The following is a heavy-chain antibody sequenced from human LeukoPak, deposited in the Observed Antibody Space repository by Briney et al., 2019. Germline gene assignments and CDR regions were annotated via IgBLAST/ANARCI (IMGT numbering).Heavy chain of an antibody. D-gene: IGHD4-17*01. Sequence: GGSLRLSCAASGFTFSSYSMNWVRQAPGKGLEWVSSISSSSSYIYYADSVKGRFTISRDNAKNSLYLQMNSLRAEDTAVYYCARSDYGEYQLYYFDYWGQGTLVTVSS. CDR2: ISSSSSYI. V-gene: IGHV3-21*01. CDR1: GFTFSSYS. CDR3: ARSDYGEYQLYYFDY. J-gene: IGHJ4*02.